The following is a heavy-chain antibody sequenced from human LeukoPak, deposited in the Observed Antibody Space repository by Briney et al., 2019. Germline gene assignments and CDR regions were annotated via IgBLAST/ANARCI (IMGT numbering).Heavy chain of an antibody. CDR1: GGSISSSSYY. CDR3: ARLVVAATNWFDS. CDR2: IYYSGST. V-gene: IGHV4-39*01. D-gene: IGHD2-15*01. J-gene: IGHJ5*01. Sequence: PSETLSLTCTVSGGSISSSSYYWGWIRQPPGKGLEWIGSIYYSGSTYYNPSLKSRVTISVDTSKNQFSLKLSSVTAADTAVYYCARLVVAATNWFDSWGQGTLVTVSS.